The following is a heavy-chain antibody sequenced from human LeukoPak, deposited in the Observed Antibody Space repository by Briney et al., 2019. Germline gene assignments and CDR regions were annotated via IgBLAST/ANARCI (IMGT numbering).Heavy chain of an antibody. Sequence: GGSLRLSCAASGFTFISFGMHWVRQAPGKGLEWVALISYDGSNKYYADSVKGRFTISRDNSKNTLYLQMNSLRAEDTAIYYCAKDQAWLRFDYWGQGTLVTVSS. D-gene: IGHD5-12*01. CDR2: ISYDGSNK. CDR3: AKDQAWLRFDY. CDR1: GFTFISFG. V-gene: IGHV3-30*18. J-gene: IGHJ4*02.